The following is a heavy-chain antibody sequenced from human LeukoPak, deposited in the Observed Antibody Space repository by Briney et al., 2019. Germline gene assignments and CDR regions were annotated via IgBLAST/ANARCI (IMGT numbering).Heavy chain of an antibody. Sequence: GESLKISCKGSGYSFTSYWIGWVRQMPGKGLEWMGIIYPGDSDTKYSPSFQGQVTISADKSISTAYLQWSSLKAPDTAMYYCARTGYTSGWYVGSFDYWGQGTLVTVSS. D-gene: IGHD6-19*01. CDR3: ARTGYTSGWYVGSFDY. J-gene: IGHJ4*02. CDR2: IYPGDSDT. V-gene: IGHV5-51*01. CDR1: GYSFTSYW.